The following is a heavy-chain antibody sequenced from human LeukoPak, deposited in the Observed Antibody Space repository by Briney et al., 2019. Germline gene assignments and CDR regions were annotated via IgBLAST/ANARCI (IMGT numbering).Heavy chain of an antibody. CDR3: VRGQARETTPAGWGSHLDR. CDR1: GFTFGNHV. D-gene: IGHD1-7*01. CDR2: QDRRGGTS. J-gene: IGHJ5*02. Sequence: PGGSLRLSCAASGFTFGNHVMHWVRHAPGKGLEWVSAQDRRGGTSAYAVSVKGRFTISRDDANSCLYLQMNSLRPEDTAFYLCVRGQARETTPAGWGSHLDRWGLGTLVTVSS. V-gene: IGHV3-20*04.